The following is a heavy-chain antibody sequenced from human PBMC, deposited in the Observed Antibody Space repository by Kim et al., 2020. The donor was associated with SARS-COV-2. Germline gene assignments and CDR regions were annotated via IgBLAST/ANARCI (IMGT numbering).Heavy chain of an antibody. D-gene: IGHD4-17*01. Sequence: GGSLRLSCATSGFTFENYAIHWVRQSPGKGLEWLSLISGDGTAIRYAASVRGRFTVSKDNSKNSLYLQMITLTTEDTAFYFCAKESGNFGDPGGYIHSWGQGALVAVS. V-gene: IGHV3-43*02. J-gene: IGHJ4*02. CDR1: GFTFENYA. CDR2: ISGDGTAI. CDR3: AKESGNFGDPGGYIHS.